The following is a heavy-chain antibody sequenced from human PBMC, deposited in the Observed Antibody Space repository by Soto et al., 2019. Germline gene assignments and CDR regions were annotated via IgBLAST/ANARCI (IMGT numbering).Heavy chain of an antibody. CDR1: GASFSSYY. Sequence: SETLSLTCTVSGASFSSYYWSWIRQPPGKGLEWIGYIYYSGSTNYNPSLKSRVTISVDTSKNQFSLKLNSVTAADTAVYYCAREGPDYGDYAFDYWGQGTLVTVSS. V-gene: IGHV4-59*01. CDR3: AREGPDYGDYAFDY. J-gene: IGHJ4*02. CDR2: IYYSGST. D-gene: IGHD4-17*01.